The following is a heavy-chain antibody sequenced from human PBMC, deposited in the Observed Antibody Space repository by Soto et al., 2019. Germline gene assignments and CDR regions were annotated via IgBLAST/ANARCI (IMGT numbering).Heavy chain of an antibody. J-gene: IGHJ4*02. CDR2: VYYSGST. CDR1: GGSVSSGDYY. Sequence: LSLTCTVSGGSVSSGDYYWSWIRQPPGKGLQWIGYVYYSGSTDYNPSLKSRVTISVDTSKNQFSLKLTSVTVADTAVYYCARERTGDPTFFDYWGQGTLVTVSS. D-gene: IGHD1-1*01. V-gene: IGHV4-61*08. CDR3: ARERTGDPTFFDY.